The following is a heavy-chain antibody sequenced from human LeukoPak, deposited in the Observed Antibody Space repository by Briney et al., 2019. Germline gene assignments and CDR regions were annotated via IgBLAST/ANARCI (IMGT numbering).Heavy chain of an antibody. V-gene: IGHV3-23*01. J-gene: IGHJ4*02. Sequence: GGSLRLSCTASGFTFSNYAMSWVRLAPGKGLEWVSTISNTGDSAYYADSVKGRFTFSRDNSKNTLYLQMDSLRAEDTAVYYCARANYYDSSGSFDYWGQGTLVTVSS. D-gene: IGHD3-22*01. CDR3: ARANYYDSSGSFDY. CDR1: GFTFSNYA. CDR2: ISNTGDSA.